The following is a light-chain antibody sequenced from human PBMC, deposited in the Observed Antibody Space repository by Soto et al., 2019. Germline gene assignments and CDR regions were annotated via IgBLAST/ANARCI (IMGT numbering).Light chain of an antibody. J-gene: IGLJ2*01. CDR1: NSDVGRYHL. V-gene: IGLV2-23*01. Sequence: QSALTQPASVSGSPGQSITISCTGTNSDVGRYHLVSWYQQHPGKAPKLMIYEGTKRPSGVSNRFSGSKSGSTASLTISGLQAEDEADYYCCSFAGSSTLVFGGGTKLTVL. CDR2: EGT. CDR3: CSFAGSSTLV.